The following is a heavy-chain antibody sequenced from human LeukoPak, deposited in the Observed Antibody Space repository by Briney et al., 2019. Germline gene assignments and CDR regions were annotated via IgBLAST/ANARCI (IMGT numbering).Heavy chain of an antibody. D-gene: IGHD2-15*01. CDR2: IKSKTDGGAI. J-gene: IGHJ5*01. V-gene: IGHV3-15*01. CDR3: TTDDWAVAVAATHSNWFDC. Sequence: GGSLRLSCAASGFTFRSYAMRWVRQAPGKGLEWVGRIKSKTDGGAIDYAAPVKGRFTISRDDSKNTLYLQMSSLKTEDTAVYFCTTDDWAVAVAATHSNWFDCLGQGTLVTVSS. CDR1: GFTFRSYA.